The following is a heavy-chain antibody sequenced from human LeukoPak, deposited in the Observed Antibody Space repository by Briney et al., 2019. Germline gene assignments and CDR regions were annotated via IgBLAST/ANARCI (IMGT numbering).Heavy chain of an antibody. V-gene: IGHV1-2*02. D-gene: IGHD6-25*01. CDR1: GYTFTGYY. Sequence: ASVKVSCKASGYTFTGYYMHWVRQAPGRGLEWMGWINPNSGGTNYAQKFQGRVTMTRDTSISTAYMELSRLRSDDTAVYYCARNRPYSSDTFDYWGQGTLVTVSS. J-gene: IGHJ4*02. CDR3: ARNRPYSSDTFDY. CDR2: INPNSGGT.